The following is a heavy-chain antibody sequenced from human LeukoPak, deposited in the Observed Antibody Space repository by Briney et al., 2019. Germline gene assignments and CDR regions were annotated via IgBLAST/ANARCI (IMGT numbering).Heavy chain of an antibody. Sequence: PGGSLRDSCAASGFTFRDAAMTWVRQAPGKGLEWVSLISSSGANAYYADSVKGRFTISRGNSKNTLYLQMNNLRGEDTAEYYCAKDMELASWGQGTLVTVSS. D-gene: IGHD1-26*01. V-gene: IGHV3-23*01. J-gene: IGHJ5*02. CDR3: AKDMELAS. CDR1: GFTFRDAA. CDR2: ISSSGANA.